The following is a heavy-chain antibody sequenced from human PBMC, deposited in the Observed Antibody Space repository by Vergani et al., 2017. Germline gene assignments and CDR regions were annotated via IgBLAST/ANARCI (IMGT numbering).Heavy chain of an antibody. CDR3: ARAEYYDFWSGYYRGWYFDY. J-gene: IGHJ4*02. Sequence: QVQLQESGPGLVKPSETLSLTCAVSGYSISSGYYWGWIRQPPGKGLEWIGSIYHSGSTYYNPSLKSRVTISVDTSKNQFSLKLSSVTAADTAVYYCARAEYYDFWSGYYRGWYFDYWGQGTLVTVSS. CDR2: IYHSGST. D-gene: IGHD3-3*01. V-gene: IGHV4-38-2*01. CDR1: GYSISSGYY.